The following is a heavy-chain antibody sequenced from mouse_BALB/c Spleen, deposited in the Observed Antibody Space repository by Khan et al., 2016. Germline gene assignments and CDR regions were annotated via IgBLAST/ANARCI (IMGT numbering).Heavy chain of an antibody. CDR1: GFNITDTY. CDR2: IDPANGNT. V-gene: IGHV14-3*02. J-gene: IGHJ3*01. CDR3: SRGVSDHEFAY. Sequence: VQLQQSGAELVKPGASVKLSCTVSGFNITDTYMHWVNQRPEQGLEWIGRIDPANGNTKYDPKFQDKATITADTSSNTAYLQLNSLTSEDTAVYYCSRGVSDHEFAYWGQGTLVTVSA.